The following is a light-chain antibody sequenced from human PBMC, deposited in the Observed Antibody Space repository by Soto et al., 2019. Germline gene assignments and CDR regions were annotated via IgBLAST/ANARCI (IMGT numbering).Light chain of an antibody. Sequence: EIVLTQSPGTLSVSPGERATLSCRASQTIGSNHLAWYQQKPGQAPSLLIYGTSSRATGIPDRFSGSGSGTDFTLTITRLEPEDSATYYCQQYVSWTFGQGTKVEIK. J-gene: IGKJ1*01. V-gene: IGKV3-20*01. CDR3: QQYVSWT. CDR1: QTIGSNH. CDR2: GTS.